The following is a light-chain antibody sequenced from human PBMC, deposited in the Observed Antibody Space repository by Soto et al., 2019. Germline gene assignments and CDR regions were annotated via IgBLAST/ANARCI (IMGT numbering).Light chain of an antibody. V-gene: IGLV2-14*01. CDR1: SSDVGGYNY. J-gene: IGLJ2*01. Sequence: QSALTQPASVSGSPGQSITISCTGTSSDVGGYNYVSWYQQQHPGKAPKLMIYEVINRPSGVSNRFSGSKSGNTASLTISGLQAEDEADYYCCSYTSSTTLVFGGGTKLTVL. CDR3: CSYTSSTTLV. CDR2: EVI.